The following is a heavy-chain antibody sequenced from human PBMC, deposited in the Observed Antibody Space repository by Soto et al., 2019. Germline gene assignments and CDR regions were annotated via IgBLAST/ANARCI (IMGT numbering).Heavy chain of an antibody. CDR1: GGSISSYY. J-gene: IGHJ3*02. CDR3: ARRYGYAFDI. Sequence: SQTLSLTCTVSGGSISSYYWSWIRQPPGKGLEWIGYIYYSGSTNYNPSLKSRVTISVDTSKNQFSLKLSSVTAADTAVYYCARRYGYAFDICGPGTMVTVSS. CDR2: IYYSGST. D-gene: IGHD4-17*01. V-gene: IGHV4-59*01.